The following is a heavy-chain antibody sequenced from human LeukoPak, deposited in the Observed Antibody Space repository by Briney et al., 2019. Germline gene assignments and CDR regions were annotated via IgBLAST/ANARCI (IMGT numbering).Heavy chain of an antibody. Sequence: SETLSLTCAVYGGSFSGYYWSWIRQPPGKGLEWIGYIYYSGSTNYNPSLKSRVTISVDTSKNQFSLKLSSVTAADTAVYYCARLGTTVTDLDYWGQGTLVTVSS. CDR3: ARLGTTVTDLDY. J-gene: IGHJ4*02. D-gene: IGHD4-17*01. CDR2: IYYSGST. V-gene: IGHV4-59*08. CDR1: GGSFSGYY.